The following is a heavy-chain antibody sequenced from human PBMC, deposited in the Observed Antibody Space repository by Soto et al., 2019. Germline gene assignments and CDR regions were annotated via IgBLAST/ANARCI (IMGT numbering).Heavy chain of an antibody. D-gene: IGHD6-19*01. CDR2: ISYDGSNK. Sequence: GGSLRLSCAASGFTFSSYGMHWVRQAPGKGLEWVAVISYDGSNKYYADSVKGRFTISRDNSKNTLYLQMNSLRAEDTAVYYCAKDQKGRYSSGWYRSYYYYGMDVWGQGTTVTVSS. CDR1: GFTFSSYG. J-gene: IGHJ6*02. CDR3: AKDQKGRYSSGWYRSYYYYGMDV. V-gene: IGHV3-30*18.